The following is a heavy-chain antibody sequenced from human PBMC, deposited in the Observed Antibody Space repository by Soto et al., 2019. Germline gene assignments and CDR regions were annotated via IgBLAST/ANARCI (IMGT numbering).Heavy chain of an antibody. D-gene: IGHD2-2*01. CDR1: GFTFSSYS. CDR3: ARGYQLLYRSLDY. CDR2: ISSSSSYI. V-gene: IGHV3-21*01. Sequence: EVQLVESGGGLVKPGGSLRLSCAASGFTFSSYSMNWVRQAPGKGLEWVSSISSSSSYIYYADSVKGRFTISRDNAKNSLYLQMNSLRAEDTAVYYCARGYQLLYRSLDYWGQGTLVTVSS. J-gene: IGHJ4*02.